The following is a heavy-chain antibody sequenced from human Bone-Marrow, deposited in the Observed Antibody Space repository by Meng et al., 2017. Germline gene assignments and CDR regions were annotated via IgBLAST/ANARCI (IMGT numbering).Heavy chain of an antibody. D-gene: IGHD2-15*01. Sequence: GESLKISCAASGFTFSSYAMHWVRQAPGKGLEWVAVISYDGSNKYYADSVKGRFTISRDNSKNTLYLQMNSLRAEDTAVYYCARGLGYYSGGSCYSDYWGQGTLVTVSS. V-gene: IGHV3-30*04. J-gene: IGHJ4*02. CDR2: ISYDGSNK. CDR3: ARGLGYYSGGSCYSDY. CDR1: GFTFSSYA.